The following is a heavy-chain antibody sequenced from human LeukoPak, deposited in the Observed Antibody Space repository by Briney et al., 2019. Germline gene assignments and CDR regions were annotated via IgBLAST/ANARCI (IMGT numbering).Heavy chain of an antibody. CDR2: IKQDGSEK. J-gene: IGHJ4*02. D-gene: IGHD1-26*01. CDR3: SGDRGSYRTFDY. CDR1: GFSFSAYW. Sequence: PGGSLRLSCAASGFSFSAYWMSWVRQAPGKGLEWVANIKQDGSEKYYVDSVKGRFTISRDNAENSLYLQMNSLRAEDTAVYYCSGDRGSYRTFDYWGQRTLVIVSS. V-gene: IGHV3-7*01.